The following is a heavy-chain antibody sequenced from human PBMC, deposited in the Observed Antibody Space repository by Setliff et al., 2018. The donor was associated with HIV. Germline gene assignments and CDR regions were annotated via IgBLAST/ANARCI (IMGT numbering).Heavy chain of an antibody. CDR3: SRTLPKHYHVYYYRDL. CDR2: VNHGGTA. J-gene: IGHJ6*03. Sequence: SETLSLTCAVNGGSIGNYYWSWIRQSPGKGLESIGEVNHGGTANINPSLKGRVTMSVDTSKQHFSLNLTSVTAADTAVYYCSRTLPKHYHVYYYRDLWSRGPRSPS. CDR1: GGSIGNYY. V-gene: IGHV4-34*01.